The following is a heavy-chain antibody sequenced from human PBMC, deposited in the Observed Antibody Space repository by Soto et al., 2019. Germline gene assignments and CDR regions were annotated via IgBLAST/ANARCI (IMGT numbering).Heavy chain of an antibody. J-gene: IGHJ4*02. D-gene: IGHD3-10*01. CDR3: ARRYYYGSGSYLYYLDY. Sequence: SETLSLTCAVSGGSISSSNWWSWVRQPPGKGLEWIGEIYHSGSTNYNPSLKSRVTISVDKSKNQFSLKLSSVTAADTAVYYCARRYYYGSGSYLYYLDYWGQGTLVT. CDR2: IYHSGST. CDR1: GGSISSSNW. V-gene: IGHV4-4*02.